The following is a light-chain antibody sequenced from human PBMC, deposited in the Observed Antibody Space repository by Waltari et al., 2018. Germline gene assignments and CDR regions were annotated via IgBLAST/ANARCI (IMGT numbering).Light chain of an antibody. CDR3: NSRDSSGNHVL. CDR1: SLRSYY. Sequence: SSELTQDPAVSVALGQTVRITCQGDSLRSYYATWYQQKSGQAPLLVIYGKNNPPPRISDRFSGSTSGNTASLTITGAQAEDEADYYCNSRDSSGNHVLFGGGTKLTVL. J-gene: IGLJ3*02. CDR2: GKN. V-gene: IGLV3-19*01.